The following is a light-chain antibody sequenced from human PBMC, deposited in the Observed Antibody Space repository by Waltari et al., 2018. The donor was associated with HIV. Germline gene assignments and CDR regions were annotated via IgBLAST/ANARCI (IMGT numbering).Light chain of an antibody. V-gene: IGLV1-51*01. CDR2: ENN. CDR3: GTWDSSLSATPV. CDR1: RSNIGTNF. Sequence: QSVLTQPPSVSAAPGQMVTISCSGSRSNIGTNFVSWYQQLPGTAPKLLIYENNKRPSGIPDRFSGSKSGTSATLGITGLQTGDEANYYCGTWDSSLSATPVFGGGTKLTVL. J-gene: IGLJ2*01.